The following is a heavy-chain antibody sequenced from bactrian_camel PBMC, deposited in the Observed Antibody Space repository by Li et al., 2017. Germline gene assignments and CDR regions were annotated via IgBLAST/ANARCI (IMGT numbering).Heavy chain of an antibody. D-gene: IGHD6*01. Sequence: VQLVESGGGSVQPGGSLRLSCVTSASTYYTNCMAWFRQAPGKEREVVATIDNHGSVSFQRSVLGRFTLSRDNAKNTLYLQMQSLKVDDTATYYCATWARSKCTVAEGLALNPYWGQGTQVTVS. V-gene: IGHV3S53*01. CDR2: IDNHGSV. CDR3: ATWARSKCTVAEGLALNPY. J-gene: IGHJ4*01. CDR1: ASTYYTNC.